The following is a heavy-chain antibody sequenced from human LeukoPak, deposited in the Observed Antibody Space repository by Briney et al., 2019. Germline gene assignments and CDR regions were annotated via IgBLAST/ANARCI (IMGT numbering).Heavy chain of an antibody. J-gene: IGHJ3*01. CDR3: ARLAPYGGGEHDASDV. V-gene: IGHV4-59*01. Sequence: SETLSLTCTVFGDSIRDYFWSWSRQPPGKGLEWIGYINHSGSTNSNPALKSRVTISVDTSKNQFSLNLRSVTAADTAIYYCARLAPYGGGEHDASDVWGQGTMVIVSS. CDR1: GDSIRDYF. D-gene: IGHD4-23*01. CDR2: INHSGST.